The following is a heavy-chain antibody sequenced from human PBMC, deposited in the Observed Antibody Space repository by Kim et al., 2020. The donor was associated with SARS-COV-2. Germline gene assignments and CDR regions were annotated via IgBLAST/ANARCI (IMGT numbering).Heavy chain of an antibody. J-gene: IGHJ2*01. V-gene: IGHV1-18*01. Sequence: AAVKVSCTASGFSFGSHGFSWMRQAPGKGLEYMGWISAPNGNTNYAQKFQGRVTMTTDTSTGTTYMELRSLRFDDTALYYCARKYSGSWYFDLWGHGTLV. CDR3: ARKYSGSWYFDL. CDR1: GFSFGSHG. CDR2: ISAPNGNT. D-gene: IGHD5-18*01.